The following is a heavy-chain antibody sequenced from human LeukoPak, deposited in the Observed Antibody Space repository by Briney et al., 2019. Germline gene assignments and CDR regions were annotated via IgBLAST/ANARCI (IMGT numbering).Heavy chain of an antibody. CDR1: GFTFNTFW. V-gene: IGHV3-7*01. CDR2: IKEDGTKK. J-gene: IGHJ5*02. Sequence: GGSLRLSCAASGFTFNTFWMSWVRQTPGKGLEWVANIKEDGTKKYYVDSVKGRFTISRDNAENSLYLQMNSLRAEDTAVYYCARDAAVYDPWGQGTLVTVSS. CDR3: ARDAAVYDP. D-gene: IGHD6-13*01.